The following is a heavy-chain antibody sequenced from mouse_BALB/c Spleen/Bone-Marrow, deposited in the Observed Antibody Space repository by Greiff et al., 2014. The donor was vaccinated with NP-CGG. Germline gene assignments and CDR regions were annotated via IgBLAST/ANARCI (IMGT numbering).Heavy chain of an antibody. J-gene: IGHJ2*01. D-gene: IGHD2-10*02. CDR2: IHPYNDGT. CDR1: GYTFTSYV. V-gene: IGHV1-14*01. CDR3: ARRYGNYYFDY. Sequence: EVQLQQSGLELVKPGASVKMSCKASGYTFTSYVMHWVKQKPGQGLEWIGYIHPYNDGTKYNEKFKGKATLTSDKSSSTAYMELSSLTSEDSAVYYCARRYGNYYFDYWGQGTTLTVSS.